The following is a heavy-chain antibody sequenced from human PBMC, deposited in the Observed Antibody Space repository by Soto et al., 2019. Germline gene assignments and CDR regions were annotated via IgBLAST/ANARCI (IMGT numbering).Heavy chain of an antibody. D-gene: IGHD6-13*01. Sequence: SETLSVTCAVSGGSSSSSNWWRWVRQPPGKGLEWIGEIYHSGSTNYNPSLKSRVTISVDKSKNQFSLKLSSVTAADTAVYYCARIGYSSSWYHYYGMDVWGQGTTVTVSS. CDR2: IYHSGST. CDR3: ARIGYSSSWYHYYGMDV. J-gene: IGHJ6*02. V-gene: IGHV4-4*02. CDR1: GGSSSSSNW.